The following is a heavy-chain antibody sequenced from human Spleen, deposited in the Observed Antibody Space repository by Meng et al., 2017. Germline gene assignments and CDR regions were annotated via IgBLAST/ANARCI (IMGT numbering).Heavy chain of an antibody. CDR1: GASISSDNW. V-gene: IGHV4-4*02. J-gene: IGHJ4*02. CDR3: TKNDFYCLGY. CDR2: IYHSGST. Sequence: GPLRLSCAVSGASISSDNWWSWVRQPPGKGLEWIGEIYHSGSTNYNPSLKSRITISVDKPKNQFSLTLSSVTAADTAVYYCTKNDFYCLGYWGQGTLVTVSS. D-gene: IGHD2-21*01.